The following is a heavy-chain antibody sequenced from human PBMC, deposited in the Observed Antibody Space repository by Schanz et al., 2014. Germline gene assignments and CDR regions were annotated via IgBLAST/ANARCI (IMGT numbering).Heavy chain of an antibody. D-gene: IGHD2-15*01. CDR2: MNKSHSSI. CDR1: GFSFSSYA. Sequence: EVQLLESGGGLVEPGGSLRLSCAASGFSFSSYAMGWVRQARGKGLEWVSAMNKSHSSIYYADSVRGRFTISRDNAENTLYLQMNRLRAEDAAVDDCARAPQEYCNYDSCPNWFDSWGQGTLVTASS. J-gene: IGHJ5*01. V-gene: IGHV3-23*05. CDR3: ARAPQEYCNYDSCPNWFDS.